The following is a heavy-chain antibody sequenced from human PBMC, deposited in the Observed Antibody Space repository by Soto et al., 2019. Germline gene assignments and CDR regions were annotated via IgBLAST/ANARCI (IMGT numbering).Heavy chain of an antibody. J-gene: IGHJ2*01. Sequence: QAPGKGLEWVAVISYDGSNKYYADSVKGRFTISRDNSKNTLYLQMNSLRAEDFFFQAGDGRRGAVPVSAFLLNRSSDL. CDR2: ISYDGSNK. CDR3: DGRRGAVPVSAFLLNRSSDL. V-gene: IGHV3-30*03. D-gene: IGHD2-15*01.